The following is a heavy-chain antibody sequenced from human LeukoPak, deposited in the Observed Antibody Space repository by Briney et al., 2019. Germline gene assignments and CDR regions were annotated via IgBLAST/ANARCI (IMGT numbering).Heavy chain of an antibody. CDR3: ARAVTTGTTRWFDP. CDR2: ISSSSSYI. CDR1: GFTFSTYS. Sequence: GGSLRLSCAASGFTFSTYSMNWVRQAPGKGLEWVSSISSSSSYIYYADSVKGRFTISRDNAKNSLYLQMSSLRAEDTAAYYCARAVTTGTTRWFDPWGQGTPVTVSS. V-gene: IGHV3-21*01. D-gene: IGHD1-1*01. J-gene: IGHJ5*02.